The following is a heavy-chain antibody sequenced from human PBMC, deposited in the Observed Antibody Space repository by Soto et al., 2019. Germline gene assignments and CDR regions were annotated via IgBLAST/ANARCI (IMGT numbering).Heavy chain of an antibody. CDR2: ISYDGSNK. Sequence: QVQLVESGGGVVQPGRSLRLSCAASGFTFSSYAMHWVRQAPGKGLEWVAVISYDGSNKYYADSVKGRFTIPRDNSKNTLYLQMNSLRAEDTAVYYCARGGGGYSGYDDCYFDYWGQGTLVTVSS. CDR3: ARGGGGYSGYDDCYFDY. CDR1: GFTFSSYA. V-gene: IGHV3-30-3*01. D-gene: IGHD5-12*01. J-gene: IGHJ4*02.